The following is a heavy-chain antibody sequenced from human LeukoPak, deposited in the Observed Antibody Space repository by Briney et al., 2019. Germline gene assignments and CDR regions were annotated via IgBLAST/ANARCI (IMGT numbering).Heavy chain of an antibody. CDR2: TIPILGTP. CDR1: GYTFSDYG. CDR3: ARGGAQQVAGNFQF. Sequence: GASVKVSCKVSGYTFSDYGIFWVRQAPGQGFEWMGGTIPILGTPNNAKKFQDRVPITTDQSTQTSYMELRGLTPDDTAVYYCARGGAQQVAGNFQFWGQGTLVTVSA. D-gene: IGHD6-13*01. J-gene: IGHJ1*01. V-gene: IGHV1-69*05.